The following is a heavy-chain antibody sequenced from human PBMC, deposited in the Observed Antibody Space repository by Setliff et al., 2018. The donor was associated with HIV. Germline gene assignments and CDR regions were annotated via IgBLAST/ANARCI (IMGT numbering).Heavy chain of an antibody. Sequence: GASVKVSCKASGYIFTNDPMNWVRQAPGQGLEWMGWVNTKTGNPTYAQDFTGRFVFSRDTSTSTVYMELSSLRSEDTAVYYCARNENSDYWGQGTLVTVSS. V-gene: IGHV7-4-1*02. CDR1: GYIFTNDP. J-gene: IGHJ4*02. CDR3: ARNENSDY. CDR2: VNTKTGNP.